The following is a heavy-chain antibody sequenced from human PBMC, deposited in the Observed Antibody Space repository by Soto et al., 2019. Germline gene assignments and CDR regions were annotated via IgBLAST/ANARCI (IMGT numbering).Heavy chain of an antibody. CDR1: GYTFTSYG. V-gene: IGHV1-18*01. CDR3: ARDAPYYYDSSGYYPFDY. CDR2: ISAYSGNT. J-gene: IGHJ4*02. D-gene: IGHD3-22*01. Sequence: ASVKVSCKASGYTFTSYGISWVRQAPGQGLEWMGWISAYSGNTNYAQKLQGRVTMTTDTSTSTAYMELRSLRSDDTAVYYCARDAPYYYDSSGYYPFDYWGQGTLVTVSS.